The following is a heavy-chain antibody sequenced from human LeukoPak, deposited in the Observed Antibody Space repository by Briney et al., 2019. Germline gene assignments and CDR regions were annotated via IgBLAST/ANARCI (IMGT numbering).Heavy chain of an antibody. CDR3: AKESKYITIFGVANYFDY. D-gene: IGHD3-3*01. CDR2: ISGSGGST. V-gene: IGHV3-23*01. J-gene: IGHJ4*02. CDR1: GFTFSSYA. Sequence: GGSLRLSCAASGFTFSSYAMSWVRQAPGKGLEWVSAISGSGGSTYYADSVKGRFTISRDNSKSTLYLQMNSLRAEDTAVYYCAKESKYITIFGVANYFDYWGQGTLVTVSS.